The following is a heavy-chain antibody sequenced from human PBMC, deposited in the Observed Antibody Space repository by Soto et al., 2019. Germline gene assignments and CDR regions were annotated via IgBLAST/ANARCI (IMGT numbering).Heavy chain of an antibody. Sequence: QITLKESGPTLVKPTQTLTLTCTFSGFSLSTSGVGVGWIRQPPGKALEWLALIYWDDDKRYSPSLKSRLTITKDTSKNQVVHTMTNMDPVDTATYYCAHRPGYCSGGSCSSNWFDPWGQGTLVTVSS. CDR2: IYWDDDK. J-gene: IGHJ5*02. CDR3: AHRPGYCSGGSCSSNWFDP. V-gene: IGHV2-5*02. D-gene: IGHD2-15*01. CDR1: GFSLSTSGVG.